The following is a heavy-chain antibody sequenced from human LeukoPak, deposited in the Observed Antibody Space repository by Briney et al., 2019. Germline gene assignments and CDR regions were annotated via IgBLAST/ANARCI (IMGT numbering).Heavy chain of an antibody. V-gene: IGHV3-11*06. Sequence: GGSLRLSCAVSGLTVNDYYMSWIRQAPGKGLEWLSYISHTSSYTKYVDSVKGRFTISRDNAKNSLYLQMNNLRAGDTAVYYCVSHGGHDYFDYWGQGTLVTVSS. CDR1: GLTVNDYY. D-gene: IGHD5-12*01. CDR2: ISHTSSYT. CDR3: VSHGGHDYFDY. J-gene: IGHJ4*02.